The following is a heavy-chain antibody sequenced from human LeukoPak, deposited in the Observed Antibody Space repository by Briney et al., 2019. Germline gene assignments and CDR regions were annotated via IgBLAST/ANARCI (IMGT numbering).Heavy chain of an antibody. J-gene: IGHJ4*02. CDR2: IYSGGST. D-gene: IGHD3-22*01. Sequence: GGSLRLSCAASGFTVSSNYMSWVRQAPGKGLEWVSVIYSGGSTYYADSVKGRFTISRDNSKNTLYLQMNSLRAEDTAVYYCAKDHDPADYYDSSGSPNEFDYWGQGTLVTVSS. CDR1: GFTVSSNY. V-gene: IGHV3-53*01. CDR3: AKDHDPADYYDSSGSPNEFDY.